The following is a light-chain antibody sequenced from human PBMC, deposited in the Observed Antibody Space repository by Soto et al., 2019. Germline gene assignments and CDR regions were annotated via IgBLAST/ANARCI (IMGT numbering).Light chain of an antibody. V-gene: IGKV3-20*01. CDR1: QSVGSRW. CDR2: VGS. J-gene: IGKJ1*01. Sequence: EIVLTQSPDTVSLSPGERATLSCRASQSVGSRWLAWYQQRPGQAPRVVIYVGSYRATGIPDRFSGSGSGTDFTLTISRLEPEDFAVYYCQQYSSSRTFGQGTKVEMK. CDR3: QQYSSSRT.